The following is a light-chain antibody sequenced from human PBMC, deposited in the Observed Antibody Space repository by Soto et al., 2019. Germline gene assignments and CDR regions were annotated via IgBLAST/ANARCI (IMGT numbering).Light chain of an antibody. CDR2: RNN. CDR3: AAWDDSLSGHYV. Sequence: QCVLNQPPSASGTPGQGVTISCSGSSSNIGSNYVYWYQQLPGTAPKLLIYRNNQRPSGVPDRFSGSKSGTSASLAISGLRSEDEADYYCAAWDDSLSGHYVFGTGTKVTVL. V-gene: IGLV1-47*01. J-gene: IGLJ1*01. CDR1: SSNIGSNY.